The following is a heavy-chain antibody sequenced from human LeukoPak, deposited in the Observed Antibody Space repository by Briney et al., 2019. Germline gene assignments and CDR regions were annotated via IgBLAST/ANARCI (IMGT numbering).Heavy chain of an antibody. D-gene: IGHD4-17*01. J-gene: IGHJ4*02. CDR2: IKEDGSDT. CDR1: RFSFSRYW. V-gene: IGHV3-7*03. CDR3: ARDGGVPTVTRGVYFDY. Sequence: GGSLRLSCAASRFSFSRYWMSWVRQAPGKGLEWVANIKEDGSDTFYVDSVKGRFTISRDNSKNTLYLQMNSLRAEDTAVYYCARDGGVPTVTRGVYFDYWGQGTLVTGSS.